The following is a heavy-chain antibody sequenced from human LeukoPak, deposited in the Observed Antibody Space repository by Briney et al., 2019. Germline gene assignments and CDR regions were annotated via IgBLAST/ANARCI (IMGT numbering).Heavy chain of an antibody. Sequence: SQTLSLTCAISGDSVTSNSAAWNWISQSPSKGLEWLGRTNYRSKWYNDYAVSVKSRITISADTPKDQFSLQLNSVTPEDTAVYYCARSISGLGDWGQGTLVTVSS. V-gene: IGHV6-1*01. D-gene: IGHD3-16*01. CDR2: TNYRSKWYN. CDR1: GDSVTSNSAA. CDR3: ARSISGLGD. J-gene: IGHJ4*02.